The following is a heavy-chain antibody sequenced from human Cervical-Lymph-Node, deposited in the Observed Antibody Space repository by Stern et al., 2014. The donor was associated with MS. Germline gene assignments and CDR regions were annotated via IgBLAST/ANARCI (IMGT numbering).Heavy chain of an antibody. Sequence: QLVQSGAEVKKPGASVKVSCKASGYTFTGYYMHWVRQAPGHGLEWMGWINPNSGGTNYAQKFQGWVTMTRDTSISTAYMELSRLRSDDTAVYYCARLVSSGWYNWFDPWGQGTLVTVSS. V-gene: IGHV1-2*04. CDR2: INPNSGGT. CDR3: ARLVSSGWYNWFDP. CDR1: GYTFTGYY. D-gene: IGHD6-19*01. J-gene: IGHJ5*02.